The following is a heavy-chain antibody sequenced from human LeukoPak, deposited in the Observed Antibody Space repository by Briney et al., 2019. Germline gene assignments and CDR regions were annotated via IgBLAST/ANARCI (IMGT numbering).Heavy chain of an antibody. CDR3: TTSKNANYYS. CDR2: IVVGSGNT. J-gene: IGHJ4*02. CDR1: GSTFFSFA. Sequence: SVKVSCKASGSTFFSFAVQWVRQTRGQRPEWIGWIVVGSGNTKYAQKFQERVTITRDMSTNTAYMELSGLRSEDAAMYYCTTSKNANYYSWGQGTLVTVSS. D-gene: IGHD4/OR15-4a*01. V-gene: IGHV1-58*01.